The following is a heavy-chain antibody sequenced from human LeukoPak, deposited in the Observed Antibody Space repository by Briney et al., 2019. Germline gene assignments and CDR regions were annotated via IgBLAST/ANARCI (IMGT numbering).Heavy chain of an antibody. D-gene: IGHD7-27*01. J-gene: IGHJ6*02. CDR2: ISGSGGST. CDR1: GFTFSSYA. V-gene: IGHV3-23*01. Sequence: GGSLRLSCAASGFTFSSYAMSWVRQAPGKGLEWVSAISGSGGSTYYADSVKGRFTISRDNSKNTLYLQMNSLRAEDTAVYYCAKGGILGYYYGMDVWGQGTTVTVSS. CDR3: AKGGILGYYYGMDV.